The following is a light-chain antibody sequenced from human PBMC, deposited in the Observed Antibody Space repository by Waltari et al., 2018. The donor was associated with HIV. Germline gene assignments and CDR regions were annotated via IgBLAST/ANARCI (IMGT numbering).Light chain of an antibody. J-gene: IGLJ1*01. V-gene: IGLV1-40*01. CDR1: SSNIGAGYD. CDR2: DNN. CDR3: CSHAGNFIFA. Sequence: QSVLTQPPSVSAAPGQRVTISCTGSSSNIGAGYDVHWYQHLPGTAPKLLIYDNNNRPSGVPDRFSGSKSGTSASLAITGLQAEDEAEYHCCSHAGNFIFAFGSGTKVTVL.